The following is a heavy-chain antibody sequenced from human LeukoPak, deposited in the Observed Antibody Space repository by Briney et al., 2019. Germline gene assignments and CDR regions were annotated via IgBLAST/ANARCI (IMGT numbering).Heavy chain of an antibody. D-gene: IGHD3-22*01. CDR3: ARSSRITMIVVVTKGGFDY. J-gene: IGHJ4*02. CDR2: INPSGGST. V-gene: IGHV1-46*01. CDR1: GYTFTSYY. Sequence: ASVKVSCKASGYTFTSYYMHWVRQAPGRGLEWMGIINPSGGSTSYAQKFQGRVTMTRDTSTSTVYMELSSLRSEDTAVYYCARSSRITMIVVVTKGGFDYWGQGTLVTVSS.